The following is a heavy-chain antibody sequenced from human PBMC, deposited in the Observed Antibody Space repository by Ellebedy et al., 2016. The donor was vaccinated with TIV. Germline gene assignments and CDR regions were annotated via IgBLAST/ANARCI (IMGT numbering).Heavy chain of an antibody. D-gene: IGHD3-10*01. Sequence: GESLKISCITSGFTFADYAMVWFRQAPGKGLEWVSALTTGGVTFYADSVKGRFTISRDNTKKSLYLQMNTLTAEDTALYYCAKDLYASADYYEIDFWGQGTLVTVSS. V-gene: IGHV3-23*01. CDR2: LTTGGVT. J-gene: IGHJ4*02. CDR1: GFTFADYA. CDR3: AKDLYASADYYEIDF.